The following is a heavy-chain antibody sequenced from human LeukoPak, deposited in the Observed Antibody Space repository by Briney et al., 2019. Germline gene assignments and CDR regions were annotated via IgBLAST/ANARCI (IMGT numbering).Heavy chain of an antibody. CDR3: ARDPGGCSSSWCYYYYYYYMDV. Sequence: ASVKVSCKASGYTFTSHGISWVRQAPGQGLEWMGWISAYNGNTNYAQKLQGRVTMTTDTSTSTAYMELRSLRSDDTAVYYCARDPGGCSSSWCYYYYYYYMDVWGKGTTVTVSS. CDR2: ISAYNGNT. D-gene: IGHD6-13*01. CDR1: GYTFTSHG. V-gene: IGHV1-18*01. J-gene: IGHJ6*03.